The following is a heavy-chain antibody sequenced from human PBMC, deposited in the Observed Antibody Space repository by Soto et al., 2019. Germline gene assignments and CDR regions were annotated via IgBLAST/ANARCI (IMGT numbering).Heavy chain of an antibody. CDR1: GDNVSSNSAA. V-gene: IGHV6-1*01. CDR3: ARGEVADSSRVFDS. D-gene: IGHD6-19*01. CDR2: TYYRSKWYK. Sequence: SQTLSLTCAISGDNVSSNSAAWNWIRQSPSRGLEWLGRTYYRSKWYKDYDLSVKSRITINVDTSKNQISLQLTSVTPEDTAVYYCARGEVADSSRVFDSCGQGPLVPVYS. J-gene: IGHJ4*02.